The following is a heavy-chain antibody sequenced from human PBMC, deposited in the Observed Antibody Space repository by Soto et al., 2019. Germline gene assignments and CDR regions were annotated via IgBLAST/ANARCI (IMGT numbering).Heavy chain of an antibody. J-gene: IGHJ4*02. Sequence: QVQLVQSGAEVKKPGGSVKVSCKTPGNFCSKYGISWVRQAPGQGLEWMGWINGNTGSTNYAQKFRGRVTMTTDTSTGMVYMELSSLTSDDTAIYYCGRDGDQWDQRYLDYWDQGTLVSV. D-gene: IGHD1-26*01. V-gene: IGHV1-18*01. CDR3: GRDGDQWDQRYLDY. CDR1: GNFCSKYG. CDR2: INGNTGST.